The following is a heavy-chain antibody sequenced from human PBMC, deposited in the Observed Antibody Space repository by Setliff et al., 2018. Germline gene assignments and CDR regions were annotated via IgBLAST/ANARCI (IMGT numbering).Heavy chain of an antibody. J-gene: IGHJ4*02. CDR1: GGFFTGFY. V-gene: IGHV4-59*01. D-gene: IGHD3-10*01. CDR2: VHYSGST. Sequence: PSETLSLTCSVSGGFFTGFYWSWLRQSPGKGPEWIGYVHYSGSTLYTPSLKSRVTISLDTSKNQINLSLSSLTAADTAVYYCARHRGASFDSWGQGVQVTVSS. CDR3: ARHRGASFDS.